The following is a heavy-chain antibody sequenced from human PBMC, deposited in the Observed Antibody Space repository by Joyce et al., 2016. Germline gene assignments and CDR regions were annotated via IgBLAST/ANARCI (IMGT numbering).Heavy chain of an antibody. Sequence: QVQLQQWGAGLLKPSETLSLTCAVYGGSFSGYSWSWIRQPPGKGLEWIGEINHRGSPTYNPSRKSRVTISVDTSKNQFSLRLSSVTAADMAVYYCARGTAAAYSYYMDVWGKGTTVTVCS. J-gene: IGHJ6*03. CDR3: ARGTAAAYSYYMDV. CDR1: GGSFSGYS. V-gene: IGHV4-34*01. CDR2: INHRGSP. D-gene: IGHD2-2*01.